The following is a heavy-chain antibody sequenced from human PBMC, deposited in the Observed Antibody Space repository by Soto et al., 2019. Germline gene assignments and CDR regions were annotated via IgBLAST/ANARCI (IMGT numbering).Heavy chain of an antibody. CDR1: GLTFSNYA. CDR2: MSGSSSTT. CDR3: AKNQERELPRVIDF. Sequence: PGGSLRLSCATSGLTFSNYAMSWVRQAPGGGLEGVSSMSGSSSTTYYADSVRGLFTISRDRSKNTLYLQMSSLRAEDTALYYCAKNQERELPRVIDFWGQGTLVTVSS. J-gene: IGHJ4*02. D-gene: IGHD1-7*01. V-gene: IGHV3-23*01.